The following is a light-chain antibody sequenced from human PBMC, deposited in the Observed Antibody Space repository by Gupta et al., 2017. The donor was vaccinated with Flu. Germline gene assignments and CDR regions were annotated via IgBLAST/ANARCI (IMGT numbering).Light chain of an antibody. CDR1: SSDVGRSNF. J-gene: IGLJ3*02. Sequence: SALTQPASVSGSPGQTITISCTGTSSDVGRSNFVSWYQQHPGKAPKLIIYEDTNRPSGVSSRFSGSKSGNTASLTISGLQAEDEVDYYCSSYTSISTWVFGGGTKVTVL. CDR3: SSYTSISTWV. V-gene: IGLV2-14*01. CDR2: EDT.